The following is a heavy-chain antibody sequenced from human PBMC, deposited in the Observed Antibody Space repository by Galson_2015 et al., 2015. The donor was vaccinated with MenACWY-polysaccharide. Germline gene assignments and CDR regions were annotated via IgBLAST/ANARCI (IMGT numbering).Heavy chain of an antibody. CDR3: ARGGKYYYDSSGYLDWFAP. J-gene: IGHJ5*02. CDR2: TNPNSGNT. Sequence: SVKVSCKASGYSFSSYDINWVRQTTGQGLEWMGWTNPNSGNTGYAQKFQGRVTMTRNTSISIAYMELSSLRSEDTAVYYCARGGKYYYDSSGYLDWFAPWGQGTRVPVSS. CDR1: GYSFSSYD. D-gene: IGHD3-22*01. V-gene: IGHV1-8*01.